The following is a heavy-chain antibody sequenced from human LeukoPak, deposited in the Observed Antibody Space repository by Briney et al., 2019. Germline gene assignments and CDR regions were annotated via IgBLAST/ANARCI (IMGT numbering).Heavy chain of an antibody. J-gene: IGHJ4*02. Sequence: PGGSLRLSCVVSGFTVSSNYMSWVRQAPGKGLGWVSVIYSVGSTYYADSVRGRFTISRDNAKNSLYLQMNSLRAGDTAVYYCARARAAGSPFDYWGQGTLDTVSS. CDR1: GFTVSSNY. D-gene: IGHD6-13*01. V-gene: IGHV3-66*01. CDR2: IYSVGST. CDR3: ARARAAGSPFDY.